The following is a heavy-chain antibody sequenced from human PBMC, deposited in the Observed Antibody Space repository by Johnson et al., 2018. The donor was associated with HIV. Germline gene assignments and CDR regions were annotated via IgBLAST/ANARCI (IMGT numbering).Heavy chain of an antibody. CDR3: AREGGGTRGDALDS. D-gene: IGHD3-16*01. V-gene: IGHV3-30*04. Sequence: QVQLVESGGGLVQPGGSLRLSCAASGFTFSSYAMHWVRQAPGKGLEWVAVISYDGSNKYYADSVKGRFTISRDNSKNTRYLQMNSLIAEDTAVHYCAREGGGTRGDALDSWGQGTMVTVSA. CDR1: GFTFSSYA. J-gene: IGHJ3*02. CDR2: ISYDGSNK.